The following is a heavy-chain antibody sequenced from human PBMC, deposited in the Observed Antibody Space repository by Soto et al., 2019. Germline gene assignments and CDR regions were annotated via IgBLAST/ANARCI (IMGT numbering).Heavy chain of an antibody. CDR2: IIPILGIA. V-gene: IGHV1-69*02. CDR3: ASFNSGSGWSAEYFQH. D-gene: IGHD6-19*01. Sequence: ASVKVSCKASVGTFSSYTISWVRQAPGQGLEWMGRIIPILGIANYAQKFQGRVTITADKSTSTAYMELSSLRSEDTAVYYCASFNSGSGWSAEYFQHWGQGTQVTV. J-gene: IGHJ1*01. CDR1: VGTFSSYT.